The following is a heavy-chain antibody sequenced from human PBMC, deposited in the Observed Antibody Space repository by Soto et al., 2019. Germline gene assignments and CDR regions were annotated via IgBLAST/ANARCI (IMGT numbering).Heavy chain of an antibody. J-gene: IGHJ5*02. CDR3: ARRWRTNWFDP. CDR2: IYYSGST. Sequence: SETLSLTCTVSGGSVSSGSYYWSWIRQPPGKGLEWIWYIYYSGSTNYNPSLKSRVTISVDTSKNQFSLKLSSVTAADTALYSCARRWRTNWFDPWGQGTLVTAAS. D-gene: IGHD1-1*01. CDR1: GGSVSSGSYY. V-gene: IGHV4-61*01.